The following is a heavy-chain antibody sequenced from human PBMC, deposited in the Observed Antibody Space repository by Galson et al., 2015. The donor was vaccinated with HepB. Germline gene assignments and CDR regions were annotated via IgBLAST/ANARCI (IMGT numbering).Heavy chain of an antibody. Sequence: SLRLSCAASGFTFSNYGMHWVRQAPGKGLEWVAAIWYDGSKKYYADSVKGRITISRDNPKNTLYMQMNSLRAEDTAVYYCTRDEDVRAIFGVGLGGLGYMDVWGKGTTVTVSS. CDR2: IWYDGSKK. D-gene: IGHD3-3*01. J-gene: IGHJ6*03. CDR3: TRDEDVRAIFGVGLGGLGYMDV. CDR1: GFTFSNYG. V-gene: IGHV3-33*01.